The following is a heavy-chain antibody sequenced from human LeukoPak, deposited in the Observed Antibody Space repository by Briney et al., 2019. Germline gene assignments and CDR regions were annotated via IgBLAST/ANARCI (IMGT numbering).Heavy chain of an antibody. CDR1: GFTFSSYA. Sequence: GGSLRLSCAASGFTFSSYAMSWVRQAPGKGLEWVSAISGSGGSTYYADSVKGRFTISRDNSKNTLFLQMNSLRVEDTAPYYRAKSVAIYFYYGLDVWGQGTTVTVSS. CDR3: AKSVAIYFYYGLDV. V-gene: IGHV3-23*01. J-gene: IGHJ6*02. D-gene: IGHD3-3*01. CDR2: ISGSGGST.